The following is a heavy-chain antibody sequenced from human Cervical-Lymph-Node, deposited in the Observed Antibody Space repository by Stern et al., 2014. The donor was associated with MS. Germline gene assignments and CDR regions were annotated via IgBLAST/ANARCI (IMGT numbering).Heavy chain of an antibody. CDR1: GGSINNGDYY. CDR3: ARELSGMYGMDV. Sequence: QMQLVQSGPGLVKPSQTLSLTCTVSGGSINNGDYYWSWVRQHPGKGLEWLGYIYYSGATYYNPSLKGRLTISVDTSKRHFSLKLTSVTAADTAVYYCARELSGMYGMDVWGQGTTVTVSS. J-gene: IGHJ6*02. V-gene: IGHV4-31*03. CDR2: IYYSGAT. D-gene: IGHD1-1*01.